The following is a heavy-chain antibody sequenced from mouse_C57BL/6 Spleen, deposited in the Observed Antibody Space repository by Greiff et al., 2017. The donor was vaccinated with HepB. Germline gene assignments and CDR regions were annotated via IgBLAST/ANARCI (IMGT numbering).Heavy chain of an antibody. D-gene: IGHD2-4*01. CDR1: GYTFTDYN. V-gene: IGHV1-18*01. CDR2: INPNNGGT. Sequence: VQLQQSGPELVKPGASVKIPCKASGYTFTDYNMDWVKQSHGKSLEWIGDINPNNGGTIYNQKFKGKATLTVDKSSSTAYMELRSLTSEDTAVYYCARGGDYDTGDAMDYWGQGTSVTVSS. CDR3: ARGGDYDTGDAMDY. J-gene: IGHJ4*01.